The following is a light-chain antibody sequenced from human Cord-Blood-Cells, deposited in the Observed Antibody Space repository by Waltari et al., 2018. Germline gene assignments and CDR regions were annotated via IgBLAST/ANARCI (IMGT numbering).Light chain of an antibody. CDR1: SSGVGSYNL. Sequence: QSALTQPASASGSPGQSITISCTGTSSGVGSYNLVSWYQQHPGKAPKLMIYEGSKRPSGVSNRFSGSKSGNTASPTISGLQAEDEADYYCCSYAGSSTLVFGGGTKLTVL. V-gene: IGLV2-23*01. J-gene: IGLJ2*01. CDR3: CSYAGSSTLV. CDR2: EGS.